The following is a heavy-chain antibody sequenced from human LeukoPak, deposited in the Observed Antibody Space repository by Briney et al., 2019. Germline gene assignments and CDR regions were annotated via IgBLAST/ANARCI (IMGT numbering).Heavy chain of an antibody. J-gene: IGHJ4*02. CDR2: IIPILGIA. Sequence: ASVKVSCKASGGTFSSYAISWVRQAPGQGLEWMGRIIPILGIANYAQKFQGRVTITADKSTSTAYMELRSLRSDDTAVYYCARVKSYWRYFDYWGRGTLVTVSS. CDR3: ARVKSYWRYFDY. D-gene: IGHD2/OR15-2a*01. CDR1: GGTFSSYA. V-gene: IGHV1-69*04.